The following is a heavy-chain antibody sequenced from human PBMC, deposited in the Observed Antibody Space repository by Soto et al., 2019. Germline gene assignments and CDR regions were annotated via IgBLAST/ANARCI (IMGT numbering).Heavy chain of an antibody. CDR2: IYYSGKT. Sequence: XETLSLPFTVSGASIATSADYWGWIRRPPGRVLEWVGSIYYSGKTFYNPSLKSRVTISVDTSKNQFSLKLDSVTAADTAVYYCARIIAARPDLWGQGTLVTVSS. CDR3: ARIIAARPDL. V-gene: IGHV4-39*01. J-gene: IGHJ5*02. D-gene: IGHD6-6*01. CDR1: GASIATSADY.